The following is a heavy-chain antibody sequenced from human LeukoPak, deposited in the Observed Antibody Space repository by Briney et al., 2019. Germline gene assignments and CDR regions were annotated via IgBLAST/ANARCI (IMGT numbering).Heavy chain of an antibody. V-gene: IGHV4-61*01. CDR2: IFYSGST. J-gene: IGHJ4*02. CDR1: GGSVTSGSYY. Sequence: SETLSLTCTVSGGSVTSGSYYWSWIRQPPGKGLEWIGNIFYSGSTNSNPSLKSRVTISVDTSENQFSLKLSSVTAADTAVYYCARGSRELYYFDYWGQGTLVTVSS. D-gene: IGHD1-7*01. CDR3: ARGSRELYYFDY.